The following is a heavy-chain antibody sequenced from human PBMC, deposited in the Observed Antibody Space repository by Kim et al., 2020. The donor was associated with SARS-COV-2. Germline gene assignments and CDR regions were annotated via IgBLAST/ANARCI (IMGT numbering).Heavy chain of an antibody. V-gene: IGHV3-30*18. CDR1: GXXFXSYG. J-gene: IGHJ6*02. CDR3: AKESGSGCYYAWTYYYYGLDF. Sequence: GGSLRLSCAXSGXXFXSYGMHWVRQAPGKGLEWVAVISYDGSNKYYADSVKGRFTISRDNSKNTLYLQMNSLRAEDTAVYYCAKESGSGCYYAWTYYYYGLDFWGQGTTVTVSS. D-gene: IGHD3-10*01. CDR2: ISYDGSNK.